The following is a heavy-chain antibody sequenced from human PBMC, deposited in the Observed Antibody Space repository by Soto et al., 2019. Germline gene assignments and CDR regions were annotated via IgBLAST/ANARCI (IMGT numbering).Heavy chain of an antibody. CDR3: AYSRYTGSGVDY. D-gene: IGHD3-10*01. CDR2: IYWDDDK. V-gene: IGHV2-5*02. CDR1: GFSLSTSGVG. J-gene: IGHJ4*02. Sequence: QITLKESGPTLVKPTQTLTLTCTFSGFSLSTSGVGVGWIRQPPGKALEWLALIYWDDDKRYSPSLKSRLTITKDTSKTPVVLTMTTMDPVDTATYYCAYSRYTGSGVDYWGQGTLVTVSS.